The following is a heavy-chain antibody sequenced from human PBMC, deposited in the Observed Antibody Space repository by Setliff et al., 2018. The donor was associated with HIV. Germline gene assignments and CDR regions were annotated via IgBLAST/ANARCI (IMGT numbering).Heavy chain of an antibody. J-gene: IGHJ6*03. D-gene: IGHD3-3*01. CDR3: ARTVRREFRTNVGDHYYFYMDV. V-gene: IGHV4-38-2*01. Sequence: SETLSLTCAVYGYPIDSGFYWGWIRQTPGKGLEWIASSYHTGNTYYNPSLKSRVTISVDTSKNQFSLKVTSVTAADTAIYYCARTVRREFRTNVGDHYYFYMDVWGKGTTVTVSS. CDR1: GYPIDSGFY. CDR2: SYHTGNT.